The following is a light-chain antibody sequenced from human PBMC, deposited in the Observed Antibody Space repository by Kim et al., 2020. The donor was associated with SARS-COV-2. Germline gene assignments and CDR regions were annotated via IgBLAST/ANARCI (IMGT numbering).Light chain of an antibody. CDR2: DVT. V-gene: IGLV2-14*04. CDR3: NSYTTSSTYV. J-gene: IGLJ1*01. Sequence: GRSIAIPCTGTINGVGFYDHVSWYQQHPGKAPKLLIHDVTDRSSGVSDRFSGSKSGNTASLTISGLQAEDEADYYCNSYTTSSTYVFGTGTKVTVL. CDR1: INGVGFYDH.